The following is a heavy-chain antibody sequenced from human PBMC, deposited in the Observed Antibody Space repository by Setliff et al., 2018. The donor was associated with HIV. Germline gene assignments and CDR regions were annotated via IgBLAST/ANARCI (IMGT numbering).Heavy chain of an antibody. J-gene: IGHJ4*02. D-gene: IGHD3-22*01. CDR2: ISAYNGNT. CDR1: GYTFTSYG. CDR3: ARARSLGITMIVVVPFDY. Sequence: GASVKVSCKASGYTFTSYGISWVRQAPGQGLEWMGWISAYNGNTNYAQKLQGRVTMTTDTSTSTAYMELRSLRSDDTAVYYCARARSLGITMIVVVPFDYWGQGTLVTVSS. V-gene: IGHV1-18*01.